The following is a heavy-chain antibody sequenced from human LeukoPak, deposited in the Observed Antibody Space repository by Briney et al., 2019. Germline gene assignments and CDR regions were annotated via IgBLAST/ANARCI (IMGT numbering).Heavy chain of an antibody. J-gene: IGHJ4*02. Sequence: GGSLRLSCAASRFTFSYYGIHWVRQAPGKGLEWVAVISYDGSNKYYVDSVKGRFTISRDNSKNTLYLQMNSLRPEDTAVYYCAKDFAGGIDYWGQGTLVTVSS. CDR3: AKDFAGGIDY. D-gene: IGHD3-3*01. CDR2: ISYDGSNK. CDR1: RFTFSYYG. V-gene: IGHV3-30*18.